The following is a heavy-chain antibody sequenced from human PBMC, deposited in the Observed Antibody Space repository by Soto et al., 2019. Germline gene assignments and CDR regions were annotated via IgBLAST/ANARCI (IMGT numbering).Heavy chain of an antibody. CDR3: ARDRDYGSGSYYPVGMDV. Sequence: GGSLRLSCGASGFTFSSYGMHWVRQAPGKGLEWVAVIWYDGSNKYYADSVKGRFTISRDNSKNTLYLQMNSLRAEDTAVYYCARDRDYGSGSYYPVGMDVWGQGTTVTVSS. D-gene: IGHD3-10*01. CDR2: IWYDGSNK. CDR1: GFTFSSYG. V-gene: IGHV3-33*01. J-gene: IGHJ6*02.